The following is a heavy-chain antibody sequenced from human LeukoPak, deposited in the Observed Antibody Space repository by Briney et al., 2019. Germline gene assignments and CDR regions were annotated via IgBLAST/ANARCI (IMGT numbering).Heavy chain of an antibody. V-gene: IGHV3-30*18. J-gene: IGHJ4*02. CDR2: ISFDGSNK. Sequence: PGGSLRLSCAASGFTFSNYDMHWVRQAPGKGLEWLAGISFDGSNKYYADSVKGRFTISRDNSKNTLYLQMNSLRAEDTAVYYCAKDRGIISDYWGQGTLVTVSS. CDR3: AKDRGIISDY. CDR1: GFTFSNYD. D-gene: IGHD3-10*01.